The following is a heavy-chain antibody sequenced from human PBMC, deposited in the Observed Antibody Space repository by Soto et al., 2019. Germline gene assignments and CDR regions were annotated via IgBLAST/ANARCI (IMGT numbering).Heavy chain of an antibody. D-gene: IGHD4-17*01. Sequence: QVQLQESGPGLVKPSETLSLTCTVSGGSISSYYWSWIRQPPGKGLEWIGYIYYSWSTNYNPSLKSRVTISVDTSKNQFSLKLSSVTAADTAVYYCARRYGGPLDYWGQGTLVTVSS. CDR2: IYYSWST. CDR3: ARRYGGPLDY. CDR1: GGSISSYY. J-gene: IGHJ4*02. V-gene: IGHV4-59*08.